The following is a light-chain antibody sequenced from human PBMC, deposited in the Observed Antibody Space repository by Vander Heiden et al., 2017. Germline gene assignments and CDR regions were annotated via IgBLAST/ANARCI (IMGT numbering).Light chain of an antibody. CDR3: SAWDVSLSGRV. CDR2: RDN. J-gene: IGLJ3*02. V-gene: IGLV1-44*01. Sequence: QSVRPQPPSASGTPGQRVTMACSGSSSHIGRSAVNWYQQFPGAAPKLLIYRDNQRPSGVPDRFSGSKSGTSASLAISGLQSADEADYYCSAWDVSLSGRVFGGGTKLTVL. CDR1: SSHIGRSA.